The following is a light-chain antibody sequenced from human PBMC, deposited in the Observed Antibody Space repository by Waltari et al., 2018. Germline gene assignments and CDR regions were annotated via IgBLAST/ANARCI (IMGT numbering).Light chain of an antibody. CDR1: QSVSSK. Sequence: EIVMTQSPATLSVSPGDRATLSCRASQSVSSKLAWYQQKPGQAPRLLIYGASTRATGVPARFSGSGSGPEYILTISSLQSEDFAVYYCQHHNNWPPRWTFGQGTKVEIK. V-gene: IGKV3-15*01. J-gene: IGKJ1*01. CDR2: GAS. CDR3: QHHNNWPPRWT.